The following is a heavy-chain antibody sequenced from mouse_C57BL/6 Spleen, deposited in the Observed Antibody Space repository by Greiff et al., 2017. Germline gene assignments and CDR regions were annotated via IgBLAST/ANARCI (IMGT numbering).Heavy chain of an antibody. D-gene: IGHD6-1*01. V-gene: IGHV1-74*01. Sequence: QVQLQQPGAELVKPGASVKVSCKASGYTFTSYWMHWVKQRPGQGLEWIGRIHPSDSDTNYNQKFKGKATLTVDKSSSTAYMQLSSLTSEDSAVDYCAGSPSDYYAMDYWGQGTSVTVSS. CDR1: GYTFTSYW. CDR2: IHPSDSDT. J-gene: IGHJ4*01. CDR3: AGSPSDYYAMDY.